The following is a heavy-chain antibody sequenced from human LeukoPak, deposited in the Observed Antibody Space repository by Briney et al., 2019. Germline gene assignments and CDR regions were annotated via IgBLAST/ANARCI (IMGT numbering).Heavy chain of an antibody. CDR3: AREFEDYDSSGYYYNWFDP. J-gene: IGHJ5*02. CDR1: GGSISSYY. Sequence: SETLSLTCTVSGGSISSYYWSWIRQPPGKGLEWIGYIYTSGSTNYNPSLKSRVTISVDTSKNQFSLKLSSVTAADTAVYYCAREFEDYDSSGYYYNWFDPWGQGTLVTVSS. D-gene: IGHD3-22*01. V-gene: IGHV4-59*01. CDR2: IYTSGST.